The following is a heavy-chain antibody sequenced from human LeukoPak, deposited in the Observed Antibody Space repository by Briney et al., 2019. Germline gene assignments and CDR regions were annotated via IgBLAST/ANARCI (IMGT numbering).Heavy chain of an antibody. CDR2: INPNSGGT. CDR1: GYTFTGYY. CDR3: ARGGYDFWSGYDRPLDY. Sequence: ASVKVSCKASGYTFTGYYMHWVRQAPGQGLEWMGWINPNSGGTNYAQKFQGRVTMTRDTSVSTAYMELSRLRSDDTAVYYCARGGYDFWSGYDRPLDYWGQGTLVTVSS. D-gene: IGHD3-3*01. V-gene: IGHV1-2*02. J-gene: IGHJ4*02.